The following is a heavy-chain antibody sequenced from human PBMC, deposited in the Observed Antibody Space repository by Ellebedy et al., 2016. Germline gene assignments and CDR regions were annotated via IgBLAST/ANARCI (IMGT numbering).Heavy chain of an antibody. J-gene: IGHJ6*03. CDR2: ISAYNGNT. D-gene: IGHD4-11*01. CDR1: GYTFTSYG. V-gene: IGHV1-18*01. Sequence: ASVKVSCXASGYTFTSYGISWVRQAPGQGLEWMGWISAYNGNTNYAQKLQGRVTMTTDTSTSTAYMELRSLRSDDTAVYYCAASAPPLDTVTTRNNYYYYMDVWGQGTTVTVSS. CDR3: AASAPPLDTVTTRNNYYYYMDV.